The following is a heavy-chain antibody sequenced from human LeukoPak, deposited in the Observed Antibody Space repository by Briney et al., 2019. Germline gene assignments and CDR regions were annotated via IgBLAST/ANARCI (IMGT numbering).Heavy chain of an antibody. CDR2: ISSSSSYI. J-gene: IGHJ4*02. V-gene: IGHV3-21*01. D-gene: IGHD6-19*01. CDR3: ASYSSGWYPY. Sequence: PGGCLSLSCAASGFTFSSFSMKWVRQAPGRGREWVSSISSSSSYIYYADSVKGRFTISRDNAKNSLYLQMNSLRAEDTAVYYCASYSSGWYPYWGQGTLVTVSS. CDR1: GFTFSSFS.